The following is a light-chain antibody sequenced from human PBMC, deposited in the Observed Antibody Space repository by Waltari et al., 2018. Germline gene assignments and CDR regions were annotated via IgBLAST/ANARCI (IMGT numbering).Light chain of an antibody. CDR3: QQYHDWPPT. Sequence: EIIMTQSPATLSVSLGERATLSCRASQTVSSSVAWYTQQVGQAPRLLISGASTRATGVPARFSGSGSGTEFTLTISSLQSEDFAVYYCQQYHDWPPTFGQGTKVEIK. CDR1: QTVSSS. V-gene: IGKV3-15*01. J-gene: IGKJ1*01. CDR2: GAS.